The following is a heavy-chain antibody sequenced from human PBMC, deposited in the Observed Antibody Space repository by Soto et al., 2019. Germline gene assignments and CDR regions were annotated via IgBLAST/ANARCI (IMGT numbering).Heavy chain of an antibody. CDR2: ISTYNGNT. CDR3: ARDSCNTGSCYVRE. J-gene: IGHJ4*02. CDR1: GYPFTSYG. Sequence: VHLVQSGAEVKKPGASVKVSCKASGYPFTSYGITWVRQAPGQGLEWMGWISTYNGNTNYAQDLQGRVTMTTDTSTTTAYMELRSLRSDDTALHYCARDSCNTGSCYVREWGQGTLVAVSS. V-gene: IGHV1-18*01. D-gene: IGHD2-2*01.